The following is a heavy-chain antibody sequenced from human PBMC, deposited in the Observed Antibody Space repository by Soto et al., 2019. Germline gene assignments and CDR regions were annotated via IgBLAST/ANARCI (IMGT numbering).Heavy chain of an antibody. D-gene: IGHD1-26*01. CDR2: IYYSGST. J-gene: IGHJ4*02. V-gene: IGHV4-39*07. CDR3: ARSAVEDSGSYQGVH. CDR1: GSSISSSSYY. Sequence: SETLSLTCTVSGSSISSSSYYWGWIRQPPGKGLEWIGSIYYSGSTYYNPSLKSRVTISVDTSKNQFSLKLSSVTAADTAVYYCARSAVEDSGSYQGVHWGQGTLVTVSS.